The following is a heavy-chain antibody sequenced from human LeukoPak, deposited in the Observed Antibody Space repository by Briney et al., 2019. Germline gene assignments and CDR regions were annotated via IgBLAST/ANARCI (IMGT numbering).Heavy chain of an antibody. Sequence: ASVKVSCKASGYTFTGYYMHWVRQAPGQGLEWMGWINPNSGGTNYAQRFQGRVTMTRDTSISTAYMELSRLRSDDTAVYYCARDSELPANFDYWGQGTLVTVSS. V-gene: IGHV1-2*02. D-gene: IGHD2-15*01. CDR3: ARDSELPANFDY. CDR2: INPNSGGT. CDR1: GYTFTGYY. J-gene: IGHJ4*02.